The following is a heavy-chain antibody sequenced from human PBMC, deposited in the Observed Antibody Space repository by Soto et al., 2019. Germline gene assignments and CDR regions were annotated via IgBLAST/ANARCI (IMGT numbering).Heavy chain of an antibody. D-gene: IGHD3-16*01. CDR3: ARLDGGKVDP. J-gene: IGHJ5*02. CDR1: GGSISSSSYY. CDR2: IYYSGST. V-gene: IGHV4-39*01. Sequence: SETLSLTCTVSGGSISSSSYYWGWIRQPPGKGLEWIGTIYYSGSTYYNPSLKSRVIISVDTSKNQFSLKLSSVTAADTAVYYCARLDGGKVDPWGQGTLVTVSS.